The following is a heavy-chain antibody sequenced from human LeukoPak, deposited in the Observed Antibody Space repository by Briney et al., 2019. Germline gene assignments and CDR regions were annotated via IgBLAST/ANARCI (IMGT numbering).Heavy chain of an antibody. V-gene: IGHV3-48*03. CDR3: ARDGVQGAPRGGYFDY. J-gene: IGHJ4*02. CDR1: GFTFSSHE. CDR2: ISGGGSKI. D-gene: IGHD3-10*01. Sequence: PGGSLRLSCAASGFTFSSHEMNWVRQAPGKGLEWLSYISGGGSKIYHADSVQGRFTISRDNAKNSLYLQLNSLRAEDTAVYYCARDGVQGAPRGGYFDYWGQGILVTVSS.